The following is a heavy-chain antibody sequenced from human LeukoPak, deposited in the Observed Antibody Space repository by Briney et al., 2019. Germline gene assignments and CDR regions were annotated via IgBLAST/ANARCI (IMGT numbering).Heavy chain of an antibody. CDR2: IKQDGSEQ. CDR3: ARQSPVRDHYFDSSGPLFY. J-gene: IGHJ4*02. D-gene: IGHD3-22*01. CDR1: GFSFSTYW. V-gene: IGHV3-7*01. Sequence: GGSLRLSCAVSGFSFSTYWLTWVRQAPGKGLEWVGNIKQDGSEQYYADSVKGRFTLSRTNAKNSLYLQMNSLRAEDTAEYYCARQSPVRDHYFDSSGPLFYWGQGALVTVSS.